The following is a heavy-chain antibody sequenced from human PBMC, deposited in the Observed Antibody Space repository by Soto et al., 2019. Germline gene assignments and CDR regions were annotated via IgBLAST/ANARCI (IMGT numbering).Heavy chain of an antibody. CDR1: GYTFTSYA. J-gene: IGHJ6*02. D-gene: IGHD2-2*02. CDR2: INAGNGNT. CDR3: ARDPDIVVVPAAIRLGMDV. Sequence: ASVKVSCKASGYTFTSYAMHWVRQAPGQRLEWMGWINAGNGNTKYSQKFQGRVAITRDTSASTAYMELSSLRSEDTAAYYCARDPDIVVVPAAIRLGMDVWGQGTTVTVS. V-gene: IGHV1-3*01.